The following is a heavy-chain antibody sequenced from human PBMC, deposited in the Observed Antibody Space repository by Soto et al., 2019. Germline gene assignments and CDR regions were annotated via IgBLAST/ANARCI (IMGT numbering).Heavy chain of an antibody. V-gene: IGHV3-30-3*01. CDR2: ISYDGSNK. D-gene: IGHD3-10*01. CDR1: GFTFSSSA. J-gene: IGHJ4*02. CDR3: ARDPLWFGEPYFDY. Sequence: AGGSMRLSCAASGFTFSSSAMHWVRQAPGKGLEWVAVISYDGSNKYYADSVKGRFTISRDNSKNTLYLQMNSLRAEDTAVYYCARDPLWFGEPYFDYWGQGTLVTVSS.